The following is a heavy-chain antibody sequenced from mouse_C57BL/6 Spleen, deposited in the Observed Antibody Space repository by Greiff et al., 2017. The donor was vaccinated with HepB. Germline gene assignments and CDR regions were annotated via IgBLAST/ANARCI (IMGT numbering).Heavy chain of an antibody. CDR3: ARSRTYYGYDGAWFAY. V-gene: IGHV5-17*01. J-gene: IGHJ3*01. Sequence: EVKLVESGGGLVKPGGSLKLSCAASGFTFSDYGMHWVRQAPEKGLEWVAYISSGSSTIYYADTVKGRFTISRDNAKNTLFLQMTSLRSEDTAMYYCARSRTYYGYDGAWFAYWGQGTLVTVSA. D-gene: IGHD2-9*01. CDR1: GFTFSDYG. CDR2: ISSGSSTI.